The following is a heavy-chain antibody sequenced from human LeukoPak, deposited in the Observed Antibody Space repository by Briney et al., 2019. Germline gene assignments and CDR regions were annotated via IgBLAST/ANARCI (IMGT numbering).Heavy chain of an antibody. D-gene: IGHD1-1*01. CDR3: ARDSPGYLAYDS. J-gene: IGHJ4*02. V-gene: IGHV3-7*04. Sequence: GGSLRLSCAASGFTFSTYWLTWVRQAPGKGPEWVANIKEDGSATYYVDSVKGRFTISRDNAKKSLYLQMNSLRAEDTAVYYCARDSPGYLAYDSWGQGTLVTVSS. CDR1: GFTFSTYW. CDR2: IKEDGSAT.